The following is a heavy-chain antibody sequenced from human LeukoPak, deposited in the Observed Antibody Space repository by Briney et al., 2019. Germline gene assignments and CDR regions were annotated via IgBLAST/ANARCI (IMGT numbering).Heavy chain of an antibody. D-gene: IGHD4-17*01. CDR3: ASPGLYGDYSYFDY. CDR1: GGTFISYA. J-gene: IGHJ4*02. Sequence: SVKVSCKASGGTFISYAISWVRQAPGQGLEWMGGIIPIFGTANYAQKFQGRVTITADESTSTAYMELSSLRSEDTAVYYCASPGLYGDYSYFDYWGQGTLVTVSS. V-gene: IGHV1-69*13. CDR2: IIPIFGTA.